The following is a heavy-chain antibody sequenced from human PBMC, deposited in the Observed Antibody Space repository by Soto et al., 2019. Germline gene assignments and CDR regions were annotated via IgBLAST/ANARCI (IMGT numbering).Heavy chain of an antibody. CDR3: ASMATYYYGSGTQGWFDP. V-gene: IGHV1-18*01. Sequence: ASVKVSCKASGYTFTSYGISWVRQAPGQGLEWMGWISAYNGNTNYAQKLQGRVTMTTDTSTSTAYMELRSLRSDDTAVYYCASMATYYYGSGTQGWFDPWGQGTLVTVPS. CDR1: GYTFTSYG. D-gene: IGHD3-10*01. J-gene: IGHJ5*02. CDR2: ISAYNGNT.